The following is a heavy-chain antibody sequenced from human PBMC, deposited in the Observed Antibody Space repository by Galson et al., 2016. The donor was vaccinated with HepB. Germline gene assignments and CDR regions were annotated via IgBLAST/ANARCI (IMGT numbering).Heavy chain of an antibody. CDR2: INPGNGNT. V-gene: IGHV1-3*01. J-gene: IGHJ6*02. D-gene: IGHD2-21*02. CDR1: GYTFKDYM. Sequence: SVKVSCKASGYTFKDYMIHWVRQAPGQRLEWMGWINPGNGNTKYSQNFQGRVTIIRDTSASTGYMELSSLRSEDTAVYYCARGWVTSLYGMDVWGQGTTITVSS. CDR3: ARGWVTSLYGMDV.